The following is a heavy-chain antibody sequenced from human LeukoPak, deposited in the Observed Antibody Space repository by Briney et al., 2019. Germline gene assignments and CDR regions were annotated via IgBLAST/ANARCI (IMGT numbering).Heavy chain of an antibody. D-gene: IGHD6-6*01. CDR2: IYYSGST. CDR1: GGSISSYY. V-gene: IGHV4-59*08. Sequence: SETLSLTCTVSGGSISSYYWSWIRQPPGKGLEWIGYIYYSGSTNYNPSLKRRITISVDTSKNQFSLKLSSVTAADTAVYYCARHDAGIAARPFDNWGQGTLVTVSS. J-gene: IGHJ4*02. CDR3: ARHDAGIAARPFDN.